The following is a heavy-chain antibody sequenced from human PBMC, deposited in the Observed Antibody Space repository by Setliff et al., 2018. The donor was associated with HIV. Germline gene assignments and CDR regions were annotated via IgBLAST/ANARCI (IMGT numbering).Heavy chain of an antibody. CDR1: GYTFTSYA. J-gene: IGHJ4*02. V-gene: IGHV1-18*01. CDR2: ISAYNGNT. CDR3: ARERRGFDY. Sequence: ASVKVSCKASGYTFTSYAMHWVRQAPGQRLEWMGWISAYNGNTNYAQTLQGRVTMTTDTSTSTAYMELRSLRSDDTAVYYCARERRGFDYWGQGTLVTVSS.